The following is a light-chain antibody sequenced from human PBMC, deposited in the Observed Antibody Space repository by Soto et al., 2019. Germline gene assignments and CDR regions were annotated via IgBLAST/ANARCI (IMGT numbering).Light chain of an antibody. J-gene: IGLJ1*01. CDR2: GDY. CDR3: AAWDYSLNAYV. Sequence: QSVLTQPPSASGTPGQRVTISCSGSSSNIGSNYVYWYQHLPGTTPKLLIYGDYQRPSGVPDRFSGSRSGTSASLAISGLQSQDEADYYCAAWDYSLNAYVXGTGTRSPS. CDR1: SSNIGSNY. V-gene: IGLV1-44*01.